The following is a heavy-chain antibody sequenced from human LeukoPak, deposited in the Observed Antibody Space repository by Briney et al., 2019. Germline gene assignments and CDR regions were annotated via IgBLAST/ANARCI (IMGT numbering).Heavy chain of an antibody. J-gene: IGHJ4*02. CDR3: ATYRQVMLPFES. V-gene: IGHV3-21*04. D-gene: IGHD5-18*01. CDR2: ISSSSSYI. Sequence: GGSLRLSCAASGFTFSSYSMNWVRQAPGKGLEWVSSISSSSSYIYYADSVKGRFTISRDNSKSTLSLQMNSLRAEDTAIYYCATYRQVMLPFESWGQGTLVTVSS. CDR1: GFTFSSYS.